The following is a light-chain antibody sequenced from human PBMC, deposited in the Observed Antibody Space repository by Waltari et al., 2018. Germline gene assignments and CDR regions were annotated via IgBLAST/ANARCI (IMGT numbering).Light chain of an antibody. CDR2: GTS. Sequence: IVMTHSSATLSLSPGESATLSCRASQSVRSTFAWFQQKPGQPPRLLIYGTSTRATGIPARFTGSGSGTEFSLTISSLQPEDFATYYCQQYDYWPWTFGQGTRVETK. CDR1: QSVRST. J-gene: IGKJ1*01. CDR3: QQYDYWPWT. V-gene: IGKV3D-15*01.